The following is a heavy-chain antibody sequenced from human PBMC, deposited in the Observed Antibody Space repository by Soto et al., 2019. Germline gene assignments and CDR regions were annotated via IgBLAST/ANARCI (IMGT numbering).Heavy chain of an antibody. D-gene: IGHD1-20*01. V-gene: IGHV4-59*12. CDR2: VYSNGDT. Sequence: QLQLQESGPGLLKPSETLSLTCTVSDGSISSYYWSWIRQPPGKGLEWIGYVYSNGDTSFNPSLKRRVTISVDTSRNRFSLRLNSVTAADTAVYYCARRITGDPHFDLWGRGTLVTVSS. CDR1: DGSISSYY. J-gene: IGHJ2*01. CDR3: ARRITGDPHFDL.